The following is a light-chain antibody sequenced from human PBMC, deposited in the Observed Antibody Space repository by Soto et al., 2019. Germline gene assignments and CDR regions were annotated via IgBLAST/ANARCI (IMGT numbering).Light chain of an antibody. CDR1: SSNIGAGFD. CDR3: QSYDSSLSTDV. CDR2: ANT. V-gene: IGLV1-40*01. J-gene: IGLJ1*01. Sequence: QSVLTQPPSVSGAPGQRVTISCTGSSSNIGAGFDVHWYQQLPGTAPRLLIYANTHRPSGVPDRISGSKSGTSASLAITGLQADDEADYYCQSYDSSLSTDVFGTGTKVTVL.